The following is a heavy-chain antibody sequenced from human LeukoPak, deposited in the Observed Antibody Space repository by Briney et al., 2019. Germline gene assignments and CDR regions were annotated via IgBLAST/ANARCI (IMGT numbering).Heavy chain of an antibody. J-gene: IGHJ4*02. CDR1: GFTFSSHE. CDR2: ISSSGSTI. V-gene: IGHV3-48*03. Sequence: PGGSLRLSCAASGFTFSSHEMNWVRQAPGKGLEWVSYISSSGSTIYYADSVKGRFTISRDNAKNSLYLQMNSLRAEDTAVYYCARGFIAAAGTLAYWGQGTLVTVSS. CDR3: ARGFIAAAGTLAY. D-gene: IGHD6-13*01.